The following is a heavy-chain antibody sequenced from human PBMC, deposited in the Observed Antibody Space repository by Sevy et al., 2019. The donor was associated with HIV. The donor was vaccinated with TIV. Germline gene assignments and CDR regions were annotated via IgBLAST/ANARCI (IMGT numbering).Heavy chain of an antibody. V-gene: IGHV3-48*03. J-gene: IGHJ4*02. D-gene: IGHD4-17*01. CDR1: GFTFSSYE. Sequence: GGSLRLSCAASGFTFSSYEMNWVRQAPGKGLEWISYISNSGTAMYYSDSVRGRFTISRDNARRSLYLQMNSLRAEDTAVYYYARDLPPSATTVPHFDCWGQGTLVTVSS. CDR2: ISNSGTAM. CDR3: ARDLPPSATTVPHFDC.